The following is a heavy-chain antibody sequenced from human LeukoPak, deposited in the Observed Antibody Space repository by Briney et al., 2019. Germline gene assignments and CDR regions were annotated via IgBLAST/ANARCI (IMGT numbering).Heavy chain of an antibody. CDR2: ISSSSSYI. Sequence: GGSLRLSCAASGFAFSSSTMNWVRQAPGKGLEWVSSISSSSSYISYADSAMGRFTISRDNAKNSLFLQMNSLRAEDTAVYYCARDLETGYFYYYAMDVWGQGTTVTVSS. CDR1: GFAFSSST. CDR3: ARDLETGYFYYYAMDV. J-gene: IGHJ6*02. V-gene: IGHV3-21*01. D-gene: IGHD1-1*01.